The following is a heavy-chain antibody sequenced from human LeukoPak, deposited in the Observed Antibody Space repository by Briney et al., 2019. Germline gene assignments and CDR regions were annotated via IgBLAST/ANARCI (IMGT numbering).Heavy chain of an antibody. CDR1: GFTFSDYY. CDR2: ISNTGSTI. D-gene: IGHD3-10*01. Sequence: PGGSLRLSCAASGFTFSDYYMRWIRQAPGKGLEWISYISNTGSTIYYADSVKGRFTISRDNAKNSVYLQMNSLRAEDTAVYYCAKSTDYYGSGSYLNAFDIWGQGTMVTVSS. V-gene: IGHV3-11*01. CDR3: AKSTDYYGSGSYLNAFDI. J-gene: IGHJ3*02.